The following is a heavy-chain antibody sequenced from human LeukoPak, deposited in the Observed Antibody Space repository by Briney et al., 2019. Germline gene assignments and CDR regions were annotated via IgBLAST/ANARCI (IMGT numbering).Heavy chain of an antibody. CDR1: GHTFTTYY. CDR3: AKETPNTGWFDP. D-gene: IGHD1-14*01. V-gene: IGHV1-46*01. Sequence: ASVKVSCKASGHTFTTYYVHLVRQALGQGLEWMGVINPSGDGTNYPQRFQGRVTLTRDTSTSTVYMELTSLRSEDTAMYYCAKETPNTGWFDPWGQGTLVTVSS. J-gene: IGHJ5*02. CDR2: INPSGDGT.